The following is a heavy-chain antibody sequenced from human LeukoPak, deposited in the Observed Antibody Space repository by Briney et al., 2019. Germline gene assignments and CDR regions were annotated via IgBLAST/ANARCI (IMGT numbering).Heavy chain of an antibody. D-gene: IGHD3-16*02. CDR1: GYTLTELS. V-gene: IGHV1-24*01. J-gene: IGHJ3*02. CDR2: FDPEDGET. CDR3: ATSKTHWGSYRFDAFDI. Sequence: ASVKVSCKVSGYTLTELSMHWVRQAPGKGLEWMGCFDPEDGETIYAQNFQGRVTMTEDTSTDTAYMELSSLRSEDAALYYCATSKTHWGSYRFDAFDIWGQGTMVTVSS.